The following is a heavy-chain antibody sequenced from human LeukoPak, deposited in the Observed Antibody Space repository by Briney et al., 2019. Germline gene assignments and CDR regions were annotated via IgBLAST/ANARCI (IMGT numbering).Heavy chain of an antibody. CDR2: IVVGRGNT. CDR3: AAEGYRGGDCCHFDY. CDR1: GFTFTSSA. J-gene: IGHJ4*02. D-gene: IGHD2-21*02. V-gene: IGHV1-58*01. Sequence: SVKVSCKTSGFTFTSSAVQWVRQARGQRLEWIGWIVVGRGNTNYAQNLQGRVTITRDLSTSTAYMELCSLRSEDTAVYYCAAEGYRGGDCCHFDYWGQGTLVTVSS.